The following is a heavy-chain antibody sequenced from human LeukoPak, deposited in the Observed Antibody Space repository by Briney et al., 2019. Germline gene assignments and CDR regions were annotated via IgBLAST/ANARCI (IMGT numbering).Heavy chain of an antibody. V-gene: IGHV3-23*01. D-gene: IGHD2-2*01. CDR1: GFTFSSYA. CDR3: AKDLTRIVVVPAATPDG. CDR2: ISGSGGST. Sequence: PGGSLRLSCAASGFTFSSYAMSWVRQAPGKGVEWVSAISGSGGSTYYADSVKGRFTISRDNSKNTLYLQMNSLRAEDTAVYYCAKDLTRIVVVPAATPDGWGQGTLVTVSS. J-gene: IGHJ4*02.